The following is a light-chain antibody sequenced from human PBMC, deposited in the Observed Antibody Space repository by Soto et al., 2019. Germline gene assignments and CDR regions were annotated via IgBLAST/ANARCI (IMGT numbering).Light chain of an antibody. Sequence: DIQMTQSPSTLSASVGDRVTNTCRASQTISSWLAWYQAKPGKAPKLLIYKASYFGSGVPSRFSGRGSGTEVHPTIRSPQPDDFATDCCQQYNTYWTFGQGTKVEIK. J-gene: IGKJ1*01. CDR1: QTISSW. V-gene: IGKV1-5*03. CDR2: KAS. CDR3: QQYNTYWT.